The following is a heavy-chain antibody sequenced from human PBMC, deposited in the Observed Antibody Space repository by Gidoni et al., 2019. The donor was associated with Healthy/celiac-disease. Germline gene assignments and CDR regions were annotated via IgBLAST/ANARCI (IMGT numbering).Heavy chain of an antibody. V-gene: IGHV1-3*01. Sequence: QVQLVQSVAYVQKPGASVQVSCKSSGYTFTSYSMHWVRQAPGQRLEWMGWINAGNGNTKYSQKFQGRVTITRDTSASTAYMELSSLRSEDTAVYYCARGGYGDFPSWFDPWGQGTLVTVSS. D-gene: IGHD4-17*01. J-gene: IGHJ5*02. CDR2: INAGNGNT. CDR3: ARGGYGDFPSWFDP. CDR1: GYTFTSYS.